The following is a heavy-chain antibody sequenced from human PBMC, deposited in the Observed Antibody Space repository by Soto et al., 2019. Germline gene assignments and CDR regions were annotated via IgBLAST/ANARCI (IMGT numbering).Heavy chain of an antibody. J-gene: IGHJ4*02. CDR1: GFIFSNYW. Sequence: EVQVVESGGGLVQPGGSLRLSCAASGFIFSNYWMSWVRQAPGKGLEWVANIKQDGSEKHYVDSVKGRFTISRDNADNSLYLQMNSLRAEDTAVYYCAKNNIYCSSTNCFVFDYWGQGTLVTVSS. D-gene: IGHD2-2*01. V-gene: IGHV3-7*01. CDR3: AKNNIYCSSTNCFVFDY. CDR2: IKQDGSEK.